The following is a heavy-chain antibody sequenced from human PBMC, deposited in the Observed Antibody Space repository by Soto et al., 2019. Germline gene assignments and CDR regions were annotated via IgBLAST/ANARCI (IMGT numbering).Heavy chain of an antibody. Sequence: QVQLVESGGGVVQPGRSLRLSCAASGFTFSSYAMHWVRQAPGKGLEWVAVISYDGSNKYYADSVKGRFTISRDNSKNTLYLQMNSLRAEDTAVYYCARDAGDYARNDAFDIWGQGTMVTVSS. V-gene: IGHV3-30-3*01. CDR1: GFTFSSYA. J-gene: IGHJ3*02. CDR2: ISYDGSNK. CDR3: ARDAGDYARNDAFDI. D-gene: IGHD4-17*01.